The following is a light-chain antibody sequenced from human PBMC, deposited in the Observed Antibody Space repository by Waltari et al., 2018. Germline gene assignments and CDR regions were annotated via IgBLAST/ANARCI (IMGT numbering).Light chain of an antibody. CDR3: QQTFTTPWT. J-gene: IGKJ1*01. V-gene: IGKV1-39*01. CDR2: NSS. CDR1: QAIQSF. Sequence: DIQMTQSPSSLSASVGETVTIACRAGQAIQSFINWYQQKPGRAPKFLISNSSTLQSGVPSRFGGSGSGTEFTLTISSLQPEDVATYFCQQTFTTPWTFGPGTTVEIK.